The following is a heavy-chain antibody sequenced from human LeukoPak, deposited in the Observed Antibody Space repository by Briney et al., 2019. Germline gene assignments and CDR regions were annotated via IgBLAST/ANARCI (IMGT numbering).Heavy chain of an antibody. J-gene: IGHJ4*02. D-gene: IGHD3-10*01. Sequence: GGSLRLSCAASGFTFSSYWMHWVRQAPGKGLVWVSRIKSDGSSTSYADSVKGRFTISRDNSKNTLYLQMNSLRAEDTAVYYCAKDWDYYGSGSYSDYWGQGTLVTVSS. CDR1: GFTFSSYW. V-gene: IGHV3-74*01. CDR2: IKSDGSST. CDR3: AKDWDYYGSGSYSDY.